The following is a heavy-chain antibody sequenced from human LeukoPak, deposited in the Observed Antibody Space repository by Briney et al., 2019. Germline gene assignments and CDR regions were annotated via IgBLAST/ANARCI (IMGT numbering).Heavy chain of an antibody. CDR2: INWNGGST. V-gene: IGHV3-20*04. Sequence: GSLRLSCAASGFTFDDYGMSWVRQAPGKGLEWVSGINWNGGSTGYADSVKGRFTISRDNAKNSLYLQMNSLRAEDTALYYCARGTIVGATRYFDYWGQGTLVTVSS. CDR1: GFTFDDYG. J-gene: IGHJ4*02. CDR3: ARGTIVGATRYFDY. D-gene: IGHD1-26*01.